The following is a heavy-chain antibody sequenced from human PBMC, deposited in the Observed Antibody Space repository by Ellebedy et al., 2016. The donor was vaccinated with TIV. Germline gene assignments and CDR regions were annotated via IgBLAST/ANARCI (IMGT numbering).Heavy chain of an antibody. D-gene: IGHD5-18*01. CDR2: TKQDGSVK. CDR1: ASTFSNYY. Sequence: GGSLRLXXAASASTFSNYYLSWVRQASGQGLEWVANTKQDGSVKYYVDSVKGRFTISRDNATNALYLQMNSLRADDSGVYYCVNADMVTAGFGPWGQGTLVTVSS. CDR3: VNADMVTAGFGP. V-gene: IGHV3-7*03. J-gene: IGHJ5*02.